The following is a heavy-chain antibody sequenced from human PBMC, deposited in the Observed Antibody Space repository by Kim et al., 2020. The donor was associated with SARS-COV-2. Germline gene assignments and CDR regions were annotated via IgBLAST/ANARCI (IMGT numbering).Heavy chain of an antibody. Sequence: GGSLRLSCAASGFTFRSYALSWVRQAPGKGLEWVSGISGSGVDTYYADSVQGRFTISRDNSKNALNLEMNSLRAEDTALYYCAKVTTITAPFSDYWGQGTLVTVSS. V-gene: IGHV3-23*01. CDR2: ISGSGVDT. CDR1: GFTFRSYA. D-gene: IGHD4-4*01. J-gene: IGHJ4*02. CDR3: AKVTTITAPFSDY.